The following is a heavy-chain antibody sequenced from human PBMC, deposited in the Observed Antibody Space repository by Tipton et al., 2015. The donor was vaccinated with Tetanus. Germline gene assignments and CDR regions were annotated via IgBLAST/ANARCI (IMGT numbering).Heavy chain of an antibody. V-gene: IGHV3-33*01. CDR1: GFIFSSYG. J-gene: IGHJ4*02. CDR3: AGGPLGAGFDY. D-gene: IGHD6-19*01. CDR2: IWYDGSNK. Sequence: SLRLSCAASGFIFSSYGMHWVRQAPGKGLEWVAVIWYDGSNKYYADSVKGRFTISRDNSKNTLCLQMNSLRAEDTAVYYCAGGPLGAGFDYWGQGTLVTVSS.